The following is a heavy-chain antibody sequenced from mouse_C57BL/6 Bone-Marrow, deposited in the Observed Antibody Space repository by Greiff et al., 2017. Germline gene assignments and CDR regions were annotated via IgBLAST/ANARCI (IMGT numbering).Heavy chain of an antibody. D-gene: IGHD1-1*01. CDR1: GYAFSSSW. CDR3: ARAYYYGSSIYWYFDV. CDR2: IYPGDGDT. J-gene: IGHJ1*03. Sequence: VQLQQSGPELVKPGASVKISCKASGYAFSSSWMNWVKQRPGKGLEWIGRIYPGDGDTNYNGKFKGKATLTADTSSSTAYMQLSSLTSEDSAVYFCARAYYYGSSIYWYFDVWGTGTTVTVSS. V-gene: IGHV1-82*01.